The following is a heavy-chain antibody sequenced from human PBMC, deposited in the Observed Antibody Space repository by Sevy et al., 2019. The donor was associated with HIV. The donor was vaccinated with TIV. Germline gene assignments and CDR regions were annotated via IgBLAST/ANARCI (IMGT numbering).Heavy chain of an antibody. CDR1: GFSFTSYW. V-gene: IGHV3-7*01. J-gene: IGHJ3*02. Sequence: GGSLRLSCAASGFSFTSYWMSWVRQTPETGMEWVANINKVGTEKNYVNSVKGRFTTSRENAMNSLYLQMNSLRAEDTAVYYCANKGGSRPNDAFETWGQGTMVTVSS. CDR3: ANKGGSRPNDAFET. D-gene: IGHD3-10*01. CDR2: INKVGTEK.